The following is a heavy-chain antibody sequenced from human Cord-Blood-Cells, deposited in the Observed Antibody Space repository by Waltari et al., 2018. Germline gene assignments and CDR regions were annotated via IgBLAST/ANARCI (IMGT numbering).Heavy chain of an antibody. Sequence: QVQLVQSGAEVKKPGASVKVSCKASGYTFTGYYMHLVRQAPGQGLEWMGWISPSSGGTNYAQKFQGWVTMTRDTSISTAYIELSRLRSDDTAVYYCARTPMVRGVMGSAFDIWGQGTMVTVSS. CDR1: GYTFTGYY. J-gene: IGHJ3*02. V-gene: IGHV1-2*04. CDR3: ARTPMVRGVMGSAFDI. CDR2: ISPSSGGT. D-gene: IGHD3-10*01.